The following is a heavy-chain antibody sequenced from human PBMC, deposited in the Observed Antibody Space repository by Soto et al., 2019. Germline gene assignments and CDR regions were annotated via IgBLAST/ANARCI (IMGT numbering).Heavy chain of an antibody. CDR2: INHSGST. V-gene: IGHV4-34*01. D-gene: IGHD1-7*01. CDR1: GGSFSGYY. Sequence: SETLSLTCAVYGGSFSGYYWSWIRQPPGKGLEWIGEINHSGSTNYNPSLRSRVTISVDTSKNQFSLKLSSVTAADTAVYYCARGRVELTYYYYYYGMDVWGQGTTVTVSS. J-gene: IGHJ6*02. CDR3: ARGRVELTYYYYYYGMDV.